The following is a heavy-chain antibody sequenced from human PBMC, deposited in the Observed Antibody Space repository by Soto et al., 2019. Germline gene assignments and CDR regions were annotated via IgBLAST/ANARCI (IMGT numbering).Heavy chain of an antibody. V-gene: IGHV1-3*01. CDR3: ARDLVRSGTYWASDY. J-gene: IGHJ4*02. D-gene: IGHD1-26*01. CDR1: GYTFSTCG. CDR2: INPGNGNT. Sequence: ASVKVSCKASGYTFSTCGMHWVRQAPGQRLEWMGWINPGNGNTKYSQKLQGRVTITRDTSASTAYMELSSLRSEDTALYYCARDLVRSGTYWASDYWGQGTLVTVSS.